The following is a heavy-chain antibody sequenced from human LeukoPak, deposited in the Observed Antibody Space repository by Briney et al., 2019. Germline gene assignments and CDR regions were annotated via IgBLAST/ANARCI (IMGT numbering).Heavy chain of an antibody. CDR1: GGSISTYY. J-gene: IGHJ2*01. Sequence: SETLSLTCTASGGSISTYYWSWIRQPPGKGLEWIGYIYYSGNTNYNPSLRSRVIISLNTSKNQFSLKLSSVTAADTAVYYCARMSGSYSLWYFDLWGRGTLVTVSS. CDR3: ARMSGSYSLWYFDL. CDR2: IYYSGNT. D-gene: IGHD1-26*01. V-gene: IGHV4-59*01.